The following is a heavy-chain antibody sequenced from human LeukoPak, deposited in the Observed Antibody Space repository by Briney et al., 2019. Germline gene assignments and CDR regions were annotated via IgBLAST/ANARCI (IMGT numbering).Heavy chain of an antibody. V-gene: IGHV3-7*03. Sequence: PGGSLRLSCAASGVTFSSYWMSWVRQAPGKGLEWVANIKQDGSEKYYVDSVKGRFTISRDNSKDSLYLQMNSLKTEDTAFYYCAKSTVTAPYYFDYWGQGTLVTVSS. J-gene: IGHJ4*02. CDR3: AKSTVTAPYYFDY. CDR2: IKQDGSEK. CDR1: GVTFSSYW. D-gene: IGHD2-21*02.